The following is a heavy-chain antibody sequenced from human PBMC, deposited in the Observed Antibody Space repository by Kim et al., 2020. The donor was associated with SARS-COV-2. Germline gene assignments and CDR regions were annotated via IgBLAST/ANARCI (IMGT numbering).Heavy chain of an antibody. CDR2: ISSSSSYI. Sequence: GGSLRLSCAASGFTFSSYSMNWVRQAPGKGLEWVSSISSSSSYIYYADSVKGRFTISRDNAKNSLYLQMNSLRAEDTAVYYCARDTRDTRSYYYYGMDVWGQGTTVTVSS. J-gene: IGHJ6*02. V-gene: IGHV3-21*01. D-gene: IGHD2-2*01. CDR1: GFTFSSYS. CDR3: ARDTRDTRSYYYYGMDV.